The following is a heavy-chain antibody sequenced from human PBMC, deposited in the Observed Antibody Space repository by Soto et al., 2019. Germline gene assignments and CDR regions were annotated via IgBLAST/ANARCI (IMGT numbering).Heavy chain of an antibody. Sequence: SETLSLTCIVSGGSINSYWWSWIRQPAGKGLEWIGRVYSSGTTDYNPSLNSRATLSVETSKNQFSLKLSSVTAADTAVYYCARDIGSYAYGEGYWGQGIQVTVSS. V-gene: IGHV4-4*07. CDR3: ARDIGSYAYGEGY. J-gene: IGHJ4*02. CDR2: VYSSGTT. CDR1: GGSINSYW. D-gene: IGHD3-10*01.